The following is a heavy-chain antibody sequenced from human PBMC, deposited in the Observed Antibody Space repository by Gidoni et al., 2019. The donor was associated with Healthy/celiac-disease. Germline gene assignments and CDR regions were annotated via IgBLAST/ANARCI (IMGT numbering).Heavy chain of an antibody. D-gene: IGHD5-12*01. CDR2: IYYSGST. V-gene: IGHV4-31*03. Sequence: QVQLQESGPGLVKPSQTLSLTCTVSGGSISSGGYYWSWIRQHPGKGLEWIGYIYYSGSTYDNPSLKSRVTISVDTSKNQFSLKLSSVTAADTAVYYCARSAFGYDSIGFLDYWGQGTLVTVSS. CDR3: ARSAFGYDSIGFLDY. J-gene: IGHJ4*02. CDR1: GGSISSGGYY.